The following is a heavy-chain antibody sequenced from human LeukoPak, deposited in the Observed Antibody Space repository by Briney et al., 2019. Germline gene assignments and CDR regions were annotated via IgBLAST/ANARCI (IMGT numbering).Heavy chain of an antibody. CDR2: IYYSGSA. D-gene: IGHD2-8*01. Sequence: PSETLSLTCTVSGGSISVNSFYWGRIRQSPGKGLEWIGSIYYSGSAYYTPSLRSRVTISVDTAKNQFSLNLNSVTAADTALYFCARHFDLGPTNMGAFETWGQGTMVTVSS. V-gene: IGHV4-39*01. J-gene: IGHJ3*02. CDR3: ARHFDLGPTNMGAFET. CDR1: GGSISVNSFY.